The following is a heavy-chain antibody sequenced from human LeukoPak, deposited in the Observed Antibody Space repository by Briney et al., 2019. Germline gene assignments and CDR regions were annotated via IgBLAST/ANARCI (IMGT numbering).Heavy chain of an antibody. V-gene: IGHV4-34*01. CDR1: GGSFSGYY. CDR2: INHSGST. CDR3: ARGLFDYFDY. J-gene: IGHJ4*02. Sequence: PSETLSLTGAVYGGSFSGYYWSWIRQPPGKGLEWIGEINHSGSTNYNPSLKSRVTISVDTSKNQFSLKLSSVTAADTAVYYCARGLFDYFDYWGQGTLVTVSS.